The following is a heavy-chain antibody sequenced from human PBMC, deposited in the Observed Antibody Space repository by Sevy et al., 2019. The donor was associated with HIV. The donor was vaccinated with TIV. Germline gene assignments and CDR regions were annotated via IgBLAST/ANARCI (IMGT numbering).Heavy chain of an antibody. Sequence: GGSLRLSCAASGFTFSSYSMNWVRQAPGKGLEWVSYISSSSSTKYYADSGKGRFTISRDNAKNSLYLQMNSLGDEDTALYYCAGNTGTPRPYYFDYWGQGTLVTVSS. J-gene: IGHJ4*02. CDR1: GFTFSSYS. V-gene: IGHV3-48*02. CDR2: ISSSSSTK. D-gene: IGHD1-1*01. CDR3: AGNTGTPRPYYFDY.